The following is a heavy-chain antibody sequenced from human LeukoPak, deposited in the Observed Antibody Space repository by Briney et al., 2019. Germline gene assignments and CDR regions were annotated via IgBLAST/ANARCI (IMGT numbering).Heavy chain of an antibody. V-gene: IGHV1-2*02. D-gene: IGHD6-13*01. CDR3: ARGKQLVRNNWFDP. Sequence: SVKVSCKASGYTFTGYYMHWVRQAPGQGLEWMGWINPNSGGTNYAQKFQGRVTMTRDTSISTAYMELSRLRSDDTAVYYCARGKQLVRNNWFDPWGQGTLVTVSS. CDR1: GYTFTGYY. J-gene: IGHJ5*02. CDR2: INPNSGGT.